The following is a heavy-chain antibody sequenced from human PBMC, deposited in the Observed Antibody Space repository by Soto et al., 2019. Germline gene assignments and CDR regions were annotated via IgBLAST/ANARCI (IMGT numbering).Heavy chain of an antibody. Sequence: EVQLLESGGGLVQPGGSLRLSCAASGFPFSACAMNWVRQAPGKGLEWVSAISASGETTFYADSVKGRFTISRDNSKDTGYIQINDLRAEDTAVYYCAKGGFWVHYGLDVWGQGTTVTGSS. CDR2: ISASGETT. D-gene: IGHD3-16*01. CDR1: GFPFSACA. V-gene: IGHV3-23*01. J-gene: IGHJ6*02. CDR3: AKGGFWVHYGLDV.